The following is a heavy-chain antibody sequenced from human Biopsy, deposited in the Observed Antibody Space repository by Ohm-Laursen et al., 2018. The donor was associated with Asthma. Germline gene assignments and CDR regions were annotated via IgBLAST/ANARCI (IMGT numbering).Heavy chain of an antibody. CDR2: ISPVFGST. CDR3: ARHPYNFGGFDY. Sequence: ASVKVSCKASGGTFGNYAISWVRQAPGLGLEWMGGISPVFGSTNIAQKFQGRVTISADIFTKTAYLEVSSLRSDDTAVYYCARHPYNFGGFDYWGQGSLVLVSS. V-gene: IGHV1-69*06. CDR1: GGTFGNYA. D-gene: IGHD5-24*01. J-gene: IGHJ4*02.